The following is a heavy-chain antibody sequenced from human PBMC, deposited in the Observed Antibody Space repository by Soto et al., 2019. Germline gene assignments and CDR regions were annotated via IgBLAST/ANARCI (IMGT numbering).Heavy chain of an antibody. CDR2: IWYDGSNK. V-gene: IGHV3-33*01. D-gene: IGHD3-10*01. Sequence: QVQLVESGGSVVQPGRSLKLSCAASGFTFSSYGMHWVSQAPGKGLEWEAVIWYDGSNKYYADSVKGRFTISRDNSKNPRYVQMKRLRCEDTAVYYYSRDLMLGGEGPLWFVDMDVWGQGTTVTVSS. J-gene: IGHJ6*02. CDR1: GFTFSSYG. CDR3: SRDLMLGGEGPLWFVDMDV.